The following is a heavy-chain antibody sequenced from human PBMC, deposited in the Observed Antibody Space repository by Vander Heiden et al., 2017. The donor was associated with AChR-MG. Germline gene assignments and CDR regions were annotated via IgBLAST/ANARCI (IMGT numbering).Heavy chain of an antibody. D-gene: IGHD7-27*01. CDR3: AGGGREGLGSDY. V-gene: IGHV3-7*01. J-gene: IGHJ4*02. Sequence: EVQPEESGGGMVQPVGAPRLGCAASGGSLSSDCMSWVSWAPGKGLEWVANIKEGSTEKNYVDSVKGRFTVSRDDAKNSVYLQMNSLRVEDTAVYYCAGGGREGLGSDYWGQGTLVTVSS. CDR2: IKEGSTEK. CDR1: GGSLSSDC.